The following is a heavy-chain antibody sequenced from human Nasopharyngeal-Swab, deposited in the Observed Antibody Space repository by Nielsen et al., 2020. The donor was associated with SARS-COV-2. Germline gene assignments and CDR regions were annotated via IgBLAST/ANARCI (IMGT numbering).Heavy chain of an antibody. CDR2: IDNYGSIT. J-gene: IGHJ4*02. D-gene: IGHD3-22*01. CDR3: KRDYYDRSSYVGLVDY. CDR1: GYTFSSYW. Sequence: GESLKISCAASGYTFSSYWMHWVRQAPGKGLVWVSRIDNYGSITDYADSVKGRFTISRDNSKNTLYLQMNNLRAEDTAVYYCKRDYYDRSSYVGLVDYWGQGTLVTVSS. V-gene: IGHV3-74*01.